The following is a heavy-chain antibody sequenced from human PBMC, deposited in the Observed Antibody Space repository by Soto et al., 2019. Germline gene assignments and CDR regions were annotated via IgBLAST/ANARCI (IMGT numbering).Heavy chain of an antibody. CDR3: AREGQYYYGPAGHFDY. CDR2: ISSSGSTI. CDR1: GFTFSDYY. Sequence: GESLKISCAASGFTFSDYYMSWIRQAPGKGLEWVSYISSSGSTIYYADSVKGRFTISRDNAKNSLYLQMNSLRAEDTAVYYCAREGQYYYGPAGHFDYWGQGTLVTVSS. D-gene: IGHD3-10*01. J-gene: IGHJ4*02. V-gene: IGHV3-11*01.